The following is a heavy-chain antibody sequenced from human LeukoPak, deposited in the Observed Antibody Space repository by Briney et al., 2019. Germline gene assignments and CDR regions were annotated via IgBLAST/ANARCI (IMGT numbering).Heavy chain of an antibody. CDR3: ARDSSYCTNGVCQYYFDY. D-gene: IGHD2-8*01. V-gene: IGHV4-31*02. CDR2: IYYSGST. J-gene: IGHJ4*02. Sequence: SETLSLTWTVSGXSISGGGYYWSWIPQPPGQGLEWIGYIYYSGSTYYNPSLKSRVTISVDTSKNQFSLKLSSVTAADTAVYYCARDSSYCTNGVCQYYFDYWGQGILVTVSS. CDR1: GXSISGGGYY.